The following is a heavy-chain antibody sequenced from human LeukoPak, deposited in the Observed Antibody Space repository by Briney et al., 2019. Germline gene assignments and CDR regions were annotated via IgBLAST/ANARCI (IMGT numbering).Heavy chain of an antibody. CDR1: GYSFTNYW. D-gene: IGHD2-15*01. CDR2: IDPSDSYT. V-gene: IGHV5-10-1*01. Sequence: GESLKISCKGSGYSFTNYWISWVRQVPGKGLEWMGNIDPSDSYTKYSPSFQGHVTISADKSINTAYLQWSSLRASDTAMYYCARQYCSGGSCYSGWGQGTLVTVSS. CDR3: ARQYCSGGSCYSG. J-gene: IGHJ4*02.